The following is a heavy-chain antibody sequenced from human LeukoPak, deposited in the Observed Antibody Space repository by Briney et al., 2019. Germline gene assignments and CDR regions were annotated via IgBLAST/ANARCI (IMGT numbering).Heavy chain of an antibody. CDR3: ARAAYYYDSSGYYPDACDI. D-gene: IGHD3-22*01. CDR1: GGSISSGDYY. J-gene: IGHJ3*02. V-gene: IGHV4-30-4*08. CDR2: INYSGST. Sequence: SQTLSLTCTVSGGSISSGDYYWSWIRQPPGKGLEWIGYINYSGSTYYNPSLKSRVTISVDTSKNQFSLKLSSVTAADTAVYYCARAAYYYDSSGYYPDACDIWGQGTMVTVSS.